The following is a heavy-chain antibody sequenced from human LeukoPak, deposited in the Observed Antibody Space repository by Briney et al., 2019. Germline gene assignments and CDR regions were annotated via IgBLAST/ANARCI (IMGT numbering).Heavy chain of an antibody. CDR3: AKAPSEHSKFFDY. V-gene: IGHV3-30*18. J-gene: IGHJ4*01. CDR1: GFTFSSYA. Sequence: GGSLRLSCAASGFTFSSYAMHWVRQAPGKGLEWVALVSYDGSNKYCADSVKGRFTISRDNSKNTLYLQMNSLRGEDTAVYFCAKAPSEHSKFFDYWGQGTLVTVSS. D-gene: IGHD1/OR15-1a*01. CDR2: VSYDGSNK.